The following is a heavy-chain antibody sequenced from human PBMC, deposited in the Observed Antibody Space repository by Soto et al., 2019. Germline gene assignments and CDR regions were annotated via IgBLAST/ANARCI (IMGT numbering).Heavy chain of an antibody. V-gene: IGHV3-21*01. CDR3: ARRKTSSGPIRRFYYYGMDV. D-gene: IGHD1-26*01. CDR1: GVTFSSYS. J-gene: IGHJ6*02. Sequence: PXGSLRLSCAASGVTFSSYSMNWVRQAPGKGLDWVSSIISSSSYIYYADSVKGRFTISRDNSKNSLYLQMNSLRAEDTAVYYCARRKTSSGPIRRFYYYGMDVWGQGTTVTVSS. CDR2: IISSSSYI.